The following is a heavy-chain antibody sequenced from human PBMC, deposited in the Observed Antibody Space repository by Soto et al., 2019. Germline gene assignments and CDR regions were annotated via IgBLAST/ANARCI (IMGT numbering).Heavy chain of an antibody. Sequence: SVKVSCQASGFTLSSSSLQWVRQARGQRLEWIGWIVVGSGNTNYAQKFQERVTITRDMSTSTAYMELSSLRSEDTAVYYCAAPYQLSSPSEYYYGMDVWGQGTTVTVSS. CDR2: IVVGSGNT. V-gene: IGHV1-58*01. D-gene: IGHD2-2*01. CDR3: AAPYQLSSPSEYYYGMDV. J-gene: IGHJ6*02. CDR1: GFTLSSSS.